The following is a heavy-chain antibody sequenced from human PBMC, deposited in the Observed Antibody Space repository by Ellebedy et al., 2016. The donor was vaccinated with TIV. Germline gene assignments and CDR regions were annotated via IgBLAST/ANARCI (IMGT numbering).Heavy chain of an antibody. CDR3: ARDGIAVAGTSSNWFDP. CDR2: INPNSGGT. CDR1: GYTFTGYY. D-gene: IGHD6-19*01. J-gene: IGHJ5*02. Sequence: AASVKVSCKASGYTFTGYYMHWVRQAPGQGLEWMGWINPNSGGTNYAQKFQGWVTMTRDTSISTAYMELSRLRSDDTAVYYGARDGIAVAGTSSNWFDPWGQGTLVTVSS. V-gene: IGHV1-2*04.